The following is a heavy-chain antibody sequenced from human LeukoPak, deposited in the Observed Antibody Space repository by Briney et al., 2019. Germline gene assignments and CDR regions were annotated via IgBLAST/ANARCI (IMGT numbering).Heavy chain of an antibody. D-gene: IGHD2/OR15-2a*01. Sequence: GGSLRLSCAASGFTFSSYGTHWVRQAPGKGLEWVAFIRYDGSNKYYADSVKGRFTISRDNSKNTLYLQMNSLRAEYTAVYYCARIKRLRFYMDVWGKGPTVTVSS. V-gene: IGHV3-30*02. CDR2: IRYDGSNK. CDR1: GFTFSSYG. J-gene: IGHJ6*03. CDR3: ARIKRLRFYMDV.